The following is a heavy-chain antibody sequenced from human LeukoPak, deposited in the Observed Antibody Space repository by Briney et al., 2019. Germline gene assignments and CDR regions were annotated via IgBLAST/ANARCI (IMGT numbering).Heavy chain of an antibody. J-gene: IGHJ4*02. D-gene: IGHD4-17*01. CDR3: ARGRTTVTIDY. V-gene: IGHV3-48*04. CDR1: GFTFSSYV. Sequence: GGSLRLSCAASGFTFSSYVMSWVRQAPGKGLEWVSYISSSGSTIYYADSVKGRFTISRDNAKNSLYLQMNSLRAEDTAVYYCARGRTTVTIDYWGQGTLVTVSS. CDR2: ISSSGSTI.